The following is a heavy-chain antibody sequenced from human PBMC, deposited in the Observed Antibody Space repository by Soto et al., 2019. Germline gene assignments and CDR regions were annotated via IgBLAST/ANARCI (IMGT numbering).Heavy chain of an antibody. V-gene: IGHV1-69*13. CDR1: GGTFSSYA. D-gene: IGHD2-21*02. J-gene: IGHJ4*02. CDR2: IIPIFGTA. CDR3: ARKGAYGGNSVDQHLTHHYYFDY. Sequence: GASVKVSCKASGGTFSSYAISWVRQAPGQGLEWMGGIIPIFGTANYAQKFQGRVTITADESTSTAYMELSSLRSEDTAVYYCARKGAYGGNSVDQHLTHHYYFDYWGQGTLVTVSS.